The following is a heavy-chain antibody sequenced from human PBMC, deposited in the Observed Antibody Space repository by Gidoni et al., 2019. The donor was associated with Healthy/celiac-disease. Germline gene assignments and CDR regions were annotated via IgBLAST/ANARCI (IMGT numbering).Heavy chain of an antibody. J-gene: IGHJ4*02. D-gene: IGHD3-10*01. Sequence: EVQLVESGGGLVQPGGSLRLSCSASGFTFSGYAMPWVRQAPGKGLEYVSAISSNGGSTYYANSVKGRFTISRDNSKNTLYLQMGSLRAEDMAVYYCARGRYGSGSYQDFDYWGQGTLVTVSS. CDR3: ARGRYGSGSYQDFDY. V-gene: IGHV3-64*01. CDR2: ISSNGGST. CDR1: GFTFSGYA.